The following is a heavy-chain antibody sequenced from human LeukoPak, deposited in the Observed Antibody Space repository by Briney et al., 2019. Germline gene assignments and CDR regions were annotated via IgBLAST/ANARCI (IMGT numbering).Heavy chain of an antibody. J-gene: IGHJ3*02. CDR3: RIAAAAHAFDI. CDR2: INPNSGGT. V-gene: IGHV1-2*02. Sequence: GASVKVSCKASGYTFTGYYMHWVRQAPGQGLEWMGWINPNSGGTNYAQKFQGRVTMTRDTSISTAYMELRSLRSDDTAVYYCRIAAAAHAFDIWGQGTMVTVSS. CDR1: GYTFTGYY. D-gene: IGHD6-13*01.